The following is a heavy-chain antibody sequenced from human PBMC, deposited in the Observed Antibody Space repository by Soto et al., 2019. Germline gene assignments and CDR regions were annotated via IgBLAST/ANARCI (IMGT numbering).Heavy chain of an antibody. D-gene: IGHD6-19*01. J-gene: IGHJ4*02. V-gene: IGHV3-53*01. CDR1: GFTVSSNY. CDR2: IYSGGST. CDR3: ARSLGWRWLDPRDY. Sequence: GGSLRLSCAASGFTVSSNYMSWVRRAPGKGLEWVSVIYSGGSTYYADSVKGRFTISRDNSKNTLYLQMNSLRAEDTAVYYCARSLGWRWLDPRDYWGQCTLVTVSS.